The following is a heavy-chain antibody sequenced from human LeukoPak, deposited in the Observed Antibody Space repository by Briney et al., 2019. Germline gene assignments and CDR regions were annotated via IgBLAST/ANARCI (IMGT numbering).Heavy chain of an antibody. D-gene: IGHD2-2*02. CDR3: ARDRGCSSTSCYTSKNWFDP. CDR2: IYTSGST. Sequence: PSETLSLTCTVSGGSISSYYWSWIRQPAGKGLEWIGRIYTSGSTNYNPSLKSRVTMSVDTSKNQFSLKLSSVTAADTAVYYSARDRGCSSTSCYTSKNWFDPWGQGTLATVSS. J-gene: IGHJ5*02. V-gene: IGHV4-4*07. CDR1: GGSISSYY.